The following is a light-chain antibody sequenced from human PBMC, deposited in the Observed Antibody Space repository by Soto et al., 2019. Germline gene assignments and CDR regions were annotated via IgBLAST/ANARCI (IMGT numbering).Light chain of an antibody. Sequence: QSALTQPRSVSGSPGQSVTVSCIGTSSDVGDYNSVSWYQQHPGKAPKLIIYEVPKRPSGVPDRFSGSKSGNTASLTVSGLQAEDEADYYCSSYAGRNNFYVFGTGTKVTVL. CDR3: SSYAGRNNFYV. CDR1: SSDVGDYNS. J-gene: IGLJ1*01. V-gene: IGLV2-8*01. CDR2: EVP.